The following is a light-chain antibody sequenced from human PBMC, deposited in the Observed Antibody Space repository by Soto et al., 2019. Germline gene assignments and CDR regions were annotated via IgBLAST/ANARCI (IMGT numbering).Light chain of an antibody. Sequence: DIGMTQSPDSLAVSLGERATINCESSQSVFSSSNSKNYLAWYQQKPGQPPKLLIYWASTRESGVPDRFSGSGSGTDFTLTISSLQAEDVAVYYCQQYYSTPQTFGQGTKVEIK. J-gene: IGKJ1*01. V-gene: IGKV4-1*01. CDR1: QSVFSSSNSKNY. CDR3: QQYYSTPQT. CDR2: WAS.